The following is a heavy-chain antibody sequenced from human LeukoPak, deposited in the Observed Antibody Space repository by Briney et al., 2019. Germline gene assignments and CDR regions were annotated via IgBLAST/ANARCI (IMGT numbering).Heavy chain of an antibody. CDR3: ARAPGSGWSD. D-gene: IGHD6-19*01. J-gene: IGHJ4*02. CDR1: GYSISSGYY. Sequence: PSETLSLTCTVSGYSISSGYYWGWIRQPPGEGLEWVGAISNSGDTYYKASLKSRVSISVDTVKNQFSLKLRSVTAADTAVYCCARAPGSGWSDWGRGTLVTISS. CDR2: ISNSGDT. V-gene: IGHV4-38-2*02.